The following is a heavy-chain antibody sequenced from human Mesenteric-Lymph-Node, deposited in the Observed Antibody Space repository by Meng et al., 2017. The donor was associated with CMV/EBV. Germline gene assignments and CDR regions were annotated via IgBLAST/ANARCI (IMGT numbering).Heavy chain of an antibody. Sequence: GESLKISCAASGFTFSDYYMSWIRQAPGKGLEWVSYISSSGSTIYYADSVKGRFTISRDNAKNSLYLQMNSLRAEDTAVYYCARDGYFDWLLWVYWGQGTLVTVSS. CDR2: ISSSGSTI. CDR1: GFTFSDYY. D-gene: IGHD3-9*01. V-gene: IGHV3-11*01. J-gene: IGHJ4*02. CDR3: ARDGYFDWLLWVY.